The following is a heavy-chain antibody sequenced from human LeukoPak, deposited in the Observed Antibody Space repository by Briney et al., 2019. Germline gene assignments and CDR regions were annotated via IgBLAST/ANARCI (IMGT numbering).Heavy chain of an antibody. CDR3: ARGVVVAAVDAFDI. D-gene: IGHD2-15*01. CDR1: EYTFTGYY. CDR2: INPNSGGT. J-gene: IGHJ3*02. V-gene: IGHV1-2*02. Sequence: GASVKVSCKASEYTFTGYYMHWVRQAPGQGLEWMGWINPNSGGTNYAQKFQGRVTMTRDTSISTAYMDLSRLRSDDTAVYYCARGVVVAAVDAFDIWGQGTMVTVSS.